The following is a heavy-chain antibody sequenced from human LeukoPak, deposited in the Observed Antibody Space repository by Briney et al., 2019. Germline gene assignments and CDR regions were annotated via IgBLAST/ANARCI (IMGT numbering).Heavy chain of an antibody. V-gene: IGHV3-64D*06. CDR2: ISSNGGST. D-gene: IGHD3-9*01. CDR3: VKGSGGPYYDILTGYYPDY. J-gene: IGHJ4*02. Sequence: PGGSLRLSCSASGFTFSSYAMHWVRQAPGKGLEYVSAISSNGGSTYYADSVKGRFTISRDNSKNTLYLQMSSLRAEDTAVYYCVKGSGGPYYDILTGYYPDYWGQGTLVTVSS. CDR1: GFTFSSYA.